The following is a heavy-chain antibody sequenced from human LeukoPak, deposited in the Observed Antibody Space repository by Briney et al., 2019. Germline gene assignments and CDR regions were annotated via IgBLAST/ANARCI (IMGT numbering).Heavy chain of an antibody. Sequence: PSETLSLTCTVSGGSISSSSYYWGWIRQPPGMGLEWIGSIHYSGSTYYNPSLKSRVTISVDTSKNQFPLKLSSVTAADTAVYYCARQRETGHPTTLDYWGQGTLVTVSS. CDR2: IHYSGST. D-gene: IGHD1-7*01. J-gene: IGHJ4*02. CDR3: ARQRETGHPTTLDY. CDR1: GGSISSSSYY. V-gene: IGHV4-39*01.